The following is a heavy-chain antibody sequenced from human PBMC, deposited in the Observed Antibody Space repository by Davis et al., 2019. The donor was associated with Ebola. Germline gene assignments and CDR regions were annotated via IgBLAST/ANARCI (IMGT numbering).Heavy chain of an antibody. V-gene: IGHV1-69*13. Sequence: AASVKVSCKASGYTFTTYGISWVRQAPGQGLEWMGGIIPIFGTANYAQKFQGRVTITAAESTSTAYMELSSLRSEDTAVYYCARDRDYYDSSGYYFYYFDYWGQGTLVTVSS. CDR2: IIPIFGTA. J-gene: IGHJ4*02. CDR3: ARDRDYYDSSGYYFYYFDY. D-gene: IGHD3-22*01. CDR1: GYTFTTYG.